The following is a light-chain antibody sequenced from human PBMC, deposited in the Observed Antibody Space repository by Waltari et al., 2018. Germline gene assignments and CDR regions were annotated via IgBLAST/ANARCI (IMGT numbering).Light chain of an antibody. CDR1: SSTFGAGYD. V-gene: IGLV1-40*01. CDR2: GNT. J-gene: IGLJ3*02. Sequence: QSVLTQPPSMSGAPGQKVTIPCTGGSSTFGAGYDVHWYQQFPGAAPKLLIFGNTNRASGVPGRFSGSKSGTSASLAIAGLQSEDEADCQSFDSSLSASVFGGGTKLTVL. CDR3: QSFDSSLSASV.